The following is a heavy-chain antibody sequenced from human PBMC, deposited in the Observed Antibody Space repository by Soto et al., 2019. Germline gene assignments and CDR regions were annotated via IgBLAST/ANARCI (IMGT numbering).Heavy chain of an antibody. Sequence: ALVKVSCNASGYTFTSYVMHLVRQAPGQRLEWMGWINAGNGNTKYSQKFQGRVTITRDTSASTAYMELSSLRSEDTAVYYCARDPGYSYDSSGYWYYFDYWGQGTLVTVSS. CDR3: ARDPGYSYDSSGYWYYFDY. J-gene: IGHJ4*02. D-gene: IGHD3-22*01. CDR2: INAGNGNT. V-gene: IGHV1-3*01. CDR1: GYTFTSYV.